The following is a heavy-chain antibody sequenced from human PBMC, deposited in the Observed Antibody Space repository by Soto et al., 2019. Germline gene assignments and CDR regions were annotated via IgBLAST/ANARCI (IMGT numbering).Heavy chain of an antibody. V-gene: IGHV4-31*03. CDR2: IYNSRAT. Sequence: SETLSLTCSVSGGSISRGAYYWTWIRQRPGEGLEWLGNIYNSRATYYNPSLQSRLTIAVDTPKNQLSLKMSSVTAADTAVYYCARGMVQEGDYGERYYYYTRDVWGQGTTVTVSS. CDR1: GGSISRGAYY. D-gene: IGHD4-17*01. J-gene: IGHJ6*02. CDR3: ARGMVQEGDYGERYYYYTRDV.